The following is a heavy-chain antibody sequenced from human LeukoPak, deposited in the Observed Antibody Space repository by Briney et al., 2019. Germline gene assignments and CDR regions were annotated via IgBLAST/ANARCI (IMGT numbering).Heavy chain of an antibody. J-gene: IGHJ6*02. Sequence: SETLSLTCTVSGVSISSYYWSWIRQPPGKGLEWIGYTYYSGSTNYNPSLKSRVTISVDTSKNQFSLKLSSVTAADTAVYYCARDQGDSSSSPYYYYGMDVWGQGTTVIVS. CDR1: GVSISSYY. D-gene: IGHD6-6*01. V-gene: IGHV4-59*01. CDR2: TYYSGST. CDR3: ARDQGDSSSSPYYYYGMDV.